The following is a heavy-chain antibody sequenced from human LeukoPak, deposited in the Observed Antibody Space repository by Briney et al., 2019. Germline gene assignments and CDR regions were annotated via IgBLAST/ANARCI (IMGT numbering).Heavy chain of an antibody. CDR1: GGSISSSSYY. Sequence: SETLSLTCTVSGGSISSSSYYWGWIRQPPGKGLEWIGSIYYSGSTYYNPSLKSRVTISVDTSKNQFSLKLSSVTAADTAVYYCAREPLSADYGDYLDYWGQGTLVTVSS. CDR3: AREPLSADYGDYLDY. J-gene: IGHJ4*02. V-gene: IGHV4-39*07. D-gene: IGHD4-17*01. CDR2: IYYSGST.